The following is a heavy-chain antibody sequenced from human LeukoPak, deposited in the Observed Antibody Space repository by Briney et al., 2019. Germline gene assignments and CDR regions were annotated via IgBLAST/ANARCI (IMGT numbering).Heavy chain of an antibody. CDR3: ARDKQGSFIY. V-gene: IGHV3-7*01. CDR2: IKEDGSEK. Sequence: GGSLRLSCAASGFTFNRDWTAWVRQAPGKGLEWVANIKEDGSEKNYVDSVKGRFTISRDNARNSLSLQMNSLRAEDTAVFYCARDKQGSFIYWGQGTLVTVSS. D-gene: IGHD6-19*01. CDR1: GFTFNRDW. J-gene: IGHJ4*02.